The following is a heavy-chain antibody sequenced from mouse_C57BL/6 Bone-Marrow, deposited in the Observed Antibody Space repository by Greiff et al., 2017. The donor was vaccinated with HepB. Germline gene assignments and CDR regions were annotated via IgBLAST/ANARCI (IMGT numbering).Heavy chain of an antibody. V-gene: IGHV5-4*01. Sequence: EVQRVASGGGLVKPGGSLKLSCAASGFTFSSYAMSWVRQTPEKRLEWVATISDGGSYTYYPDNVKGRCTISRDNAKNNLYLQMSHLKSEDTAMYYCARGKIYFDYWGQGTTLTVSS. J-gene: IGHJ2*01. CDR2: ISDGGSYT. CDR1: GFTFSSYA. CDR3: ARGKIYFDY.